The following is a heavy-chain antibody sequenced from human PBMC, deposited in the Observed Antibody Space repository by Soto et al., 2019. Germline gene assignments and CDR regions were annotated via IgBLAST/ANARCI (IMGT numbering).Heavy chain of an antibody. CDR2: ISSSSSYI. Sequence: GGSLRLSCAASGFTFSSYSMNWVRQAPGKGLEWVSSISSSSSYIYYADSVKGRFTISRDNAKNSLYLQMNSLRAEDTAVYYCARDGKLQMATVAFDIWGQGTMVTVSS. D-gene: IGHD4-4*01. J-gene: IGHJ3*02. V-gene: IGHV3-21*01. CDR3: ARDGKLQMATVAFDI. CDR1: GFTFSSYS.